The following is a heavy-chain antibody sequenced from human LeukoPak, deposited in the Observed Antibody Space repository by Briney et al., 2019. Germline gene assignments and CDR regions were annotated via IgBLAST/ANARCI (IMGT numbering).Heavy chain of an antibody. V-gene: IGHV3-23*01. J-gene: IGHJ4*02. CDR3: AKDLTAAGTRVVAVADTDY. Sequence: PGGSLRLSCAASGFTFSSYAMSWVRQAPGKGLEWVSAISGSGGSTYYADSVKGRFTISRDNSKNTLYLQMNSLRAEDTAVYYCAKDLTAAGTRVVAVADTDYWGQGTLVTVSS. D-gene: IGHD6-19*01. CDR1: GFTFSSYA. CDR2: ISGSGGST.